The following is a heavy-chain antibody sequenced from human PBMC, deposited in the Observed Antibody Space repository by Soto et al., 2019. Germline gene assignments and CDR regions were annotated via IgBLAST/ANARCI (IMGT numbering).Heavy chain of an antibody. D-gene: IGHD3-22*01. CDR3: ARDQAYDSSCYYLDAFDI. J-gene: IGHJ3*02. CDR2: ISAYNGNT. CDR1: GYTFTSYG. V-gene: IGHV1-18*01. Sequence: QVQLVQSGAEVKKPGASVKVSCKASGYTFTSYGISWVRQAPGQGLEWMGWISAYNGNTNYAQKLQGRVTITTDTSTSTAYMGLRSLRSDDTAVYYCARDQAYDSSCYYLDAFDIWGQGTMVTVSS.